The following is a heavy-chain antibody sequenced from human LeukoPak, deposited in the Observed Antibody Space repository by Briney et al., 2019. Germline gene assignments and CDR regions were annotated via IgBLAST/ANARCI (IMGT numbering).Heavy chain of an antibody. CDR2: MNPNSGNT. V-gene: IGHV1-8*01. D-gene: IGHD3-10*01. Sequence: ASVKVSCKASGYTFTSYDINWVRQATGQGLEWMGWMNPNSGNTGYAQKFQGRVTMTRNTSISTAYMELSSLRSEDTAVYYCAIRYGSGEKYYYYYYMDVRGKGTTVTVSS. J-gene: IGHJ6*03. CDR1: GYTFTSYD. CDR3: AIRYGSGEKYYYYYYMDV.